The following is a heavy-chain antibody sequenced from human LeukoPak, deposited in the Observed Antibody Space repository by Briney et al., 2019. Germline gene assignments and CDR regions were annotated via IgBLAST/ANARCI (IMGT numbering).Heavy chain of an antibody. Sequence: GGSLRLSCAASGFTFSSYGMHWVRQAPGKGLEWVAFIRYDGSNKYYADSVKGRFTISRGNSKNTLYLQMNSLRAEDTAVYYCAKLVVVPAAIVRGDYWGQGTLVTVSS. J-gene: IGHJ4*02. CDR1: GFTFSSYG. V-gene: IGHV3-30*02. CDR2: IRYDGSNK. CDR3: AKLVVVPAAIVRGDY. D-gene: IGHD2-2*01.